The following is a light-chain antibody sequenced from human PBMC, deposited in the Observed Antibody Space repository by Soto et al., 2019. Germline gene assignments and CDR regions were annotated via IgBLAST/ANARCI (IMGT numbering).Light chain of an antibody. CDR2: WAS. V-gene: IGKV4-1*01. CDR1: PSVSYSSNNKNY. CDR3: QQYYSTPFT. Sequence: DIVMTQSPASLAVSLRERAPINCTSSPSVSYSSNNKNYLAWYQQKKGQPPKLLIYWASTRESGVPDRFSGSGYGTDFNLTISSLQAEDVAVYYCQQYYSTPFTFGPGTKVDI. J-gene: IGKJ3*01.